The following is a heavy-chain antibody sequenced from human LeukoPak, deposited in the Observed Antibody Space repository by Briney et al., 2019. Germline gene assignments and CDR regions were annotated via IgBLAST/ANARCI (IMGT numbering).Heavy chain of an antibody. Sequence: SETLSLTCTVSGGSISSYYWSWIRQPPGKGLEWIGYIYYSGSTNYNPSLKSRVTISVDTSKNQFSLKLTSVTAADTAVYYCARHYYDSSGYQYYFDYWGQGTLVTVSS. V-gene: IGHV4-59*08. CDR3: ARHYYDSSGYQYYFDY. D-gene: IGHD3-22*01. J-gene: IGHJ4*02. CDR1: GGSISSYY. CDR2: IYYSGST.